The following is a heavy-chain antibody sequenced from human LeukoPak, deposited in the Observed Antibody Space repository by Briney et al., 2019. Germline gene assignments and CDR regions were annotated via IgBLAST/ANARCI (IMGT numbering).Heavy chain of an antibody. Sequence: GGSLRLSCAASGFTFSSYGMSWVRQAPGKGLEWVSAISGSGGSTYYADSVKGRFTISRDNSKNTLYLQMNSLRAEDTAVYYCAKDLKAVLAFDIWGQGTMVTVSS. D-gene: IGHD3-3*02. CDR1: GFTFSSYG. V-gene: IGHV3-23*01. J-gene: IGHJ3*02. CDR3: AKDLKAVLAFDI. CDR2: ISGSGGST.